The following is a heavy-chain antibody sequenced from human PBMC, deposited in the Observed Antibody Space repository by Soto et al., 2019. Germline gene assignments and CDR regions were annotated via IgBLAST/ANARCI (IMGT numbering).Heavy chain of an antibody. CDR3: AKDVGYYYYDTSAYLYDY. J-gene: IGHJ4*02. CDR1: GFIFEDFA. D-gene: IGHD3-22*01. Sequence: SLRLSCVGSGFIFEDFAMSWVRQVPGKGLEWVSGISWNSATLAYADSVKGRFIVSRDNAKNILYLQMNSLRAEDAALYYCAKDVGYYYYDTSAYLYDYWGQGTLVTVS. CDR2: ISWNSATL. V-gene: IGHV3-9*01.